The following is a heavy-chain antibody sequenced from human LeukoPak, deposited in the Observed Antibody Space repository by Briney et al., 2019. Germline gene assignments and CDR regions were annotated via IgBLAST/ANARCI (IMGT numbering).Heavy chain of an antibody. CDR3: ARAARYCSGGSCLSDAFDI. J-gene: IGHJ3*02. D-gene: IGHD2-15*01. Sequence: ASETLSLTCSVSGYSIRSGYYWAWIRQPPGKGLEWIGSIYHSGSTSYNPSLKSRVIISVDTSMNQFSLKLSSVTAADTAVYYCARAARYCSGGSCLSDAFDIWGQGTMVTVSS. CDR1: GYSIRSGYY. CDR2: IYHSGST. V-gene: IGHV4-38-2*02.